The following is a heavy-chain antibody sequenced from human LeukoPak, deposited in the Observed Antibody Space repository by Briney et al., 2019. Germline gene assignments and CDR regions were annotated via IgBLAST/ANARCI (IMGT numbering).Heavy chain of an antibody. CDR1: GFTFSSYA. CDR3: ARDLHWGWDY. CDR2: ISGSGGST. D-gene: IGHD7-27*01. V-gene: IGHV3-23*01. J-gene: IGHJ4*02. Sequence: GGSLRLSCAASGFTFSSYAMSWVRQAPGKGLEWVSAISGSGGSTYYADSVKGRFTMSRDNSKNTLYLQMNSLTPEDTAVYYCARDLHWGWDYWGQGTLVTVSS.